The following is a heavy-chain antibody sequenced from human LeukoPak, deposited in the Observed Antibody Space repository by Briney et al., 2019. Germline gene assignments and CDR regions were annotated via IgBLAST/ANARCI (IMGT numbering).Heavy chain of an antibody. CDR2: MNPNSGGT. J-gene: IGHJ4*02. CDR1: GYTFIGYY. CDR3: ARGTTPRDGYNLFDY. V-gene: IGHV1-2*06. Sequence: ASVKVSCKASGYTFIGYYIHWLRQAPGQGLEWMGRMNPNSGGTNFAQKFQGRVTMTRDTSITTAYMELSRLRSDDTAVHYCARGTTPRDGYNLFDYWGQGTLVTVSS. D-gene: IGHD5-24*01.